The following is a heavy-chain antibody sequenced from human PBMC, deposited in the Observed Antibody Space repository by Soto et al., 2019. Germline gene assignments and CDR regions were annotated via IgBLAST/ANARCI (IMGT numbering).Heavy chain of an antibody. V-gene: IGHV3-74*01. CDR1: KFTITSYW. Sequence: EVQLVESGGGLVQPGGSVRLSCAASKFTITSYWMHWVRQAPGKGLVWVSRINSDGSSISYADAVKGRFTISRDNAKNTLYLQMNSLRVEDTAAYYCAREVSHGYVLRGMDAWGQGTTVTVFS. J-gene: IGHJ6*02. D-gene: IGHD5-18*01. CDR3: AREVSHGYVLRGMDA. CDR2: INSDGSSI.